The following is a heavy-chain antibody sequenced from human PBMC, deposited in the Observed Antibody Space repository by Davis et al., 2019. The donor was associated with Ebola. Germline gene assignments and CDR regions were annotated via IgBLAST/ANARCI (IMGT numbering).Heavy chain of an antibody. CDR1: GFAFRNYW. D-gene: IGHD5-24*01. Sequence: GESLKISCVASGFAFRNYWMHWVRQAPGKGLVWVSRVNSDGSNTNYADSVKGRFTISRDNAKNTLYLQMNSLRAEDTAVYYCARDLARGGYSPFDCWGQGSLVTVSS. CDR2: VNSDGSNT. CDR3: ARDLARGGYSPFDC. V-gene: IGHV3-74*01. J-gene: IGHJ4*02.